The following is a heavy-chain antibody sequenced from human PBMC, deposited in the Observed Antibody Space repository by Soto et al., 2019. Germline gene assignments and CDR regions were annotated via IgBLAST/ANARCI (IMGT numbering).Heavy chain of an antibody. V-gene: IGHV1-18*01. J-gene: IGHJ3*01. CDR3: ARMGDQWGSWLFTFDL. Sequence: ASVKVSCKASGSPFSTSGVCWMRQAPRQGLEWMGWISGSNGDTKYAQKFQGRLTVTTDTSTNTVYMELRSLISNDSATYYCARMGDQWGSWLFTFDLWGQGTMVTVSS. CDR1: GSPFSTSG. CDR2: ISGSNGDT. D-gene: IGHD6-13*01.